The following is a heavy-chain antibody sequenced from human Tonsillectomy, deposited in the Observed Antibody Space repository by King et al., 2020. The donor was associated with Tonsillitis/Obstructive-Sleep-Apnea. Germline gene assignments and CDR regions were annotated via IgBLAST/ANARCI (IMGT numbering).Heavy chain of an antibody. Sequence: VQLVESGGGVVQPGRSLRLSCAASGFTFSSYAMHWVRQAPGKGLEWVAVISYDGSNKYYADSVKGRFTISRDNSKNTLYLQMNSLRTEDTTIYYCARGGLWGDILTGFDSWGQGTLVTVSS. D-gene: IGHD3-9*01. CDR1: GFTFSSYA. V-gene: IGHV3-30*04. J-gene: IGHJ4*02. CDR2: ISYDGSNK. CDR3: ARGGLWGDILTGFDS.